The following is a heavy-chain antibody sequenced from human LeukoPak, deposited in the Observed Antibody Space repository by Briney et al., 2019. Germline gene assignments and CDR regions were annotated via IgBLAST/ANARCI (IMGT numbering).Heavy chain of an antibody. CDR1: GGTFSSYA. D-gene: IGHD6-19*01. J-gene: IGHJ6*02. CDR3: ARDGPSGWYYYYYYYGMDV. CDR2: IIPIFGTA. Sequence: SVKVSCKASGGTFSSYAISWVRQAPGQGLEWMGGIIPIFGTANYAQKFQGRVTITADESTSTAYMELSSLRSEDTAVYYCARDGPSGWYYYYYYYGMDVWGQGTTVTVSS. V-gene: IGHV1-69*13.